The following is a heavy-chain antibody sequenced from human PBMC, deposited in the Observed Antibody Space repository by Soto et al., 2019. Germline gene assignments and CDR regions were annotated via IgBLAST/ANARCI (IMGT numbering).Heavy chain of an antibody. D-gene: IGHD3-10*01. Sequence: PSETLSLTCAVYGGSFSGYYWSWIRQPPGKGLEWIGEINHSGSTNYNPSLKSRVTISVDTSKNQFSLKLSSVTAADTAVYYGARSGSGSYYNDYYYYLDVWGKGTTVTDSS. V-gene: IGHV4-34*01. J-gene: IGHJ6*03. CDR3: ARSGSGSYYNDYYYYLDV. CDR2: INHSGST. CDR1: GGSFSGYY.